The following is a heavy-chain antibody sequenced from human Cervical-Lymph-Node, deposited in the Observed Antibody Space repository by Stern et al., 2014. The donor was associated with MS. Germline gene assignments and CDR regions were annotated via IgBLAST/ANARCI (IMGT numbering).Heavy chain of an antibody. CDR3: AHRDDWQLDFAY. Sequence: QITLKESGPTLVIPTQTLTLTCTFSGFSLTTNGVSVGWIRQSPGKALECLALIYWDDATRYSPSLKSRLSITKDPSKNQVLLTMTNVEPVDTATYYCAHRDDWQLDFAYWGQGIPVTVSS. D-gene: IGHD6-6*01. V-gene: IGHV2-5*02. CDR1: GFSLTTNGVS. J-gene: IGHJ4*02. CDR2: IYWDDAT.